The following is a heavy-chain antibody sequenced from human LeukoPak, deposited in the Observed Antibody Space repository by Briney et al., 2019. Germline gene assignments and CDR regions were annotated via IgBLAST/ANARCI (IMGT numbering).Heavy chain of an antibody. CDR1: GGTFSSYA. D-gene: IGHD6-6*01. V-gene: IGHV1-69*13. CDR2: IIPIFGTA. J-gene: IGHJ6*02. Sequence: ASVKVSCKASGGTFSSYAISWVRQAPGQGLEWMGGIIPIFGTANYAQKFQGRVTTTADESTSTAYMELSSLRSEDTAVYYCAREEEQLVPNNYYYYGMDVWGQGTTVTVSS. CDR3: AREEEQLVPNNYYYYGMDV.